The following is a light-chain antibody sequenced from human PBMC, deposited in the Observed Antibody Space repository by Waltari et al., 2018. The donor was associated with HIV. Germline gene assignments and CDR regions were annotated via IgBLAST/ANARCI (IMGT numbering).Light chain of an antibody. J-gene: IGLJ3*02. V-gene: IGLV2-23*02. Sequence: QSALTQPASVSASPGQSLTISCTGTSSDLVNYDIVSWYQQRPGKAPKLMIYEVHKLPSGVSNRLSGSKSGITASLTISGLQAEDAADDYCCSYVTTGTWVFGGGTKLTVL. CDR3: CSYVTTGTWV. CDR2: EVH. CDR1: SSDLVNYDI.